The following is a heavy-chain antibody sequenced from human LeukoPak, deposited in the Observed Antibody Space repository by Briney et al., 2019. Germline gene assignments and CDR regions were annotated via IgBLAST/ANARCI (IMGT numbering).Heavy chain of an antibody. CDR3: ARDLGSYYFDY. V-gene: IGHV1-8*03. CDR2: MNPNSGNT. D-gene: IGHD1-26*01. Sequence: ASVKVFCKASGYTFTSYDINWVRQATGQGLEWMGWMNPNSGNTGYAQNFQGRVTITRNTSISTAYMELSSLRSEDTAVYYCARDLGSYYFDYWGQGTLVTVSS. CDR1: GYTFTSYD. J-gene: IGHJ4*02.